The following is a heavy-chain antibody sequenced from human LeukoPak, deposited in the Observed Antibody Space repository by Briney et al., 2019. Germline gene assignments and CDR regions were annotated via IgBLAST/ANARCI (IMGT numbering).Heavy chain of an antibody. CDR3: ARGVWDGSGSYYNRIVYNWFDP. V-gene: IGHV1-2*02. D-gene: IGHD3-10*01. CDR1: GYTFTGYY. J-gene: IGHJ5*02. Sequence: ASVKVSCKASGYTFTGYYMRWVRQAPGQGLEWMGWINPDSGGTHYAQKFQGRVTLTRDTSITTAYMELSSLRSDDTAVYYCARGVWDGSGSYYNRIVYNWFDPWGQGTLVTVSS. CDR2: INPDSGGT.